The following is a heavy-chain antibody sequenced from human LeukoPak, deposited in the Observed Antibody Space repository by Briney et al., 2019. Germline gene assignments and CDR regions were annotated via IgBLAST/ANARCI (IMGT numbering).Heavy chain of an antibody. D-gene: IGHD2-21*02. Sequence: SETLSLTCAVYGGSFSDYYWSWIRQPPGKGLEWIGEINHSGSTNYNPSLKSRVPISVDTSKNQFSLKLSSVTAADTAVYYCARVSYCGGDCGNWGQGTLVIVSS. CDR3: ARVSYCGGDCGN. V-gene: IGHV4-34*01. CDR1: GGSFSDYY. J-gene: IGHJ1*01. CDR2: INHSGST.